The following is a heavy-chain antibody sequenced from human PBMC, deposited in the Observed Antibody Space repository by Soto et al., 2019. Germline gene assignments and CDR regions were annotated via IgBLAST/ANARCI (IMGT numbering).Heavy chain of an antibody. D-gene: IGHD3-22*01. CDR1: GGTFTYYG. V-gene: IGHV1-69*01. CDR2: IIPIIGPA. Sequence: QVQLVQSGAEVKRPGSSVKLSCKASGGTFTYYGISWVRQAPGQGLEWMGGIIPIIGPATYAQKFQGRVTITADQSTSTAYMEVSSLGSEDTALYYCEIDLGTTIAGPPRSEKYGWRDPGGQGTLVTVSS. CDR3: EIDLGTTIAGPPRSEKYGWRDP. J-gene: IGHJ5*02.